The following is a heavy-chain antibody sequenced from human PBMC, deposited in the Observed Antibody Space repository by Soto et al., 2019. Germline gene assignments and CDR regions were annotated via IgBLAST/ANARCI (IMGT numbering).Heavy chain of an antibody. V-gene: IGHV3-23*01. J-gene: IGHJ4*02. D-gene: IGHD6-13*01. Sequence: GGSLRLSCAASGFTFSSYAMSWVRQAPGKGLEWVSAISGSGGSTYYADSVKGRFTISRDNSKNTLYLQMNSLRAEDTTVYYCAKDGLGIAAAGTIPFFAYWGQGTLVTVSS. CDR2: ISGSGGST. CDR1: GFTFSSYA. CDR3: AKDGLGIAAAGTIPFFAY.